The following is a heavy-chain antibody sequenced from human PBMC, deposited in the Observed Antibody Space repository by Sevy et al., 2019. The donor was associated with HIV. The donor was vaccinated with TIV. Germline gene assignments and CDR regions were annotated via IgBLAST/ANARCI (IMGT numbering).Heavy chain of an antibody. V-gene: IGHV3-48*01. J-gene: IGHJ3*02. Sequence: GGSLRLSCAASGFTFSSYSMNWVRQAPGKGLEWVSYISSSGRTRYYAGSVKGRFTISRDNAKNSLYLQMNSLRAEDTALYYCARRVRSDDAFDIWGQGTMVTVSS. D-gene: IGHD6-13*01. CDR3: ARRVRSDDAFDI. CDR2: ISSSGRTR. CDR1: GFTFSSYS.